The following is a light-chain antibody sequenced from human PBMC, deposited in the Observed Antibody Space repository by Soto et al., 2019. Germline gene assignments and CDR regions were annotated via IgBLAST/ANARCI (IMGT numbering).Light chain of an antibody. CDR1: SSNIGAGYG. V-gene: IGLV1-40*01. Sequence: QSVLTQPPSMSGAPGQRVTISCTGSSSNIGAGYGVHWYQQLPGTVPKLLIYVNNNRPSGVPDRFSGSKSGTSASLAITGLQAEDEADYYCQSYDSSLSGSVFGGGTKVTVL. J-gene: IGLJ3*02. CDR3: QSYDSSLSGSV. CDR2: VNN.